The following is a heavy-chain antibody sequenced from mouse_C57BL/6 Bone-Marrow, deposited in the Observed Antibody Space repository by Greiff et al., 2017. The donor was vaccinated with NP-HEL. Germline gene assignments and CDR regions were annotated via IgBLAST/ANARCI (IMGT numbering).Heavy chain of an antibody. Sequence: QVHVKQPGAELVRPGSSVKLSCKASGYTFTSYWMHWVKQRPIQGLEWIGNIDPSDSETHYNQKFKDKATLTVDKSSSTAYIQLSSLTSEDSAVYYCARRYYGSRVDWYFDVWGTGTTVTVSS. V-gene: IGHV1-52*01. CDR2: IDPSDSET. J-gene: IGHJ1*03. CDR3: ARRYYGSRVDWYFDV. D-gene: IGHD1-1*01. CDR1: GYTFTSYW.